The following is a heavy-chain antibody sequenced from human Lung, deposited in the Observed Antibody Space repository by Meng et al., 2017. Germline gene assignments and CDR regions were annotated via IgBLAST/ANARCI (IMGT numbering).Heavy chain of an antibody. CDR3: ARGPTTMAHDFDY. Sequence: QVQLQQWGAGLLKPSETLSLTCVVSGGSFSDYYWSWIRPPPGKGLEWIGALVCCGGCFFWLFVGGRAPISVAVSQNNLSLKLSSVTAADSAVYYCARGPTTMAHDFDYWGQGTLVTVSS. J-gene: IGHJ4*02. V-gene: IGHV4-34*01. CDR1: GGSFSDYY. D-gene: IGHD4-11*01. CDR2: LVCCGGC.